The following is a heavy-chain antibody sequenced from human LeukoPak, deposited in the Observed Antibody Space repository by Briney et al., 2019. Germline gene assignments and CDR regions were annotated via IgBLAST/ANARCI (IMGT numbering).Heavy chain of an antibody. D-gene: IGHD6-6*01. CDR3: ASQYSRSSYWFDP. V-gene: IGHV4-39*07. CDR1: GGSISSSSYY. CDR2: IYYSGST. J-gene: IGHJ5*02. Sequence: TSETLSLTCTVSGGSISSSSYYWGWIRQPPGKGLEWIGSIYYSGSTYYNPSLKSRVTISVDTSKNQFSLKLSSVTAADTAVYYCASQYSRSSYWFDPWGQGTLVTVSS.